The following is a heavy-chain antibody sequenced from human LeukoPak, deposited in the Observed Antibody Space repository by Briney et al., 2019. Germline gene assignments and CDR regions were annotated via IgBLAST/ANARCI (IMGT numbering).Heavy chain of an antibody. Sequence: SETLSLTCTVSGYSISSGYYWGWIRQPPGKGLEWIGNIYHGGSTYYNPSLKSRVTISVDTSKNQFSLKVRSVTAADTAVYYCARAAAKLSYMDVWGKGTTVTVSS. CDR3: ARAAAKLSYMDV. J-gene: IGHJ6*03. CDR2: IYHGGST. CDR1: GYSISSGYY. D-gene: IGHD6-25*01. V-gene: IGHV4-38-2*02.